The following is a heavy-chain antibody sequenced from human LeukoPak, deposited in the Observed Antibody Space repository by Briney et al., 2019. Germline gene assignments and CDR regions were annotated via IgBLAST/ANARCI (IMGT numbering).Heavy chain of an antibody. Sequence: SETLSLTCTVSGGSISSSSYYWGWIRQPPGKGLEWIGSIYYSGSTYYNPSLKSRVTISVDTSKNQFSLKLSSVTAADTAVYYCARRGGSKTVDSWGQGTLVTVSS. CDR1: GGSISSSSYY. D-gene: IGHD1-26*01. CDR2: IYYSGST. V-gene: IGHV4-39*01. CDR3: ARRGGSKTVDS. J-gene: IGHJ4*02.